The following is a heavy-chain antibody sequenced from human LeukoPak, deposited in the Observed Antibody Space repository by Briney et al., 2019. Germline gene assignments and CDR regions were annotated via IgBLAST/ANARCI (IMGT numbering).Heavy chain of an antibody. D-gene: IGHD3-10*01. CDR1: GYPFTGYY. V-gene: IGHV1-2*02. J-gene: IGHJ6*02. CDR2: INPNSGGT. Sequence: ASVKVSCKASGYPFTGYYMHWVRQAPGQGLEWMGWINPNSGGTYYAQKFQGRVTMTRDTSISTAYMELSSLRSDDTAMFYCTRAAAYGSGTYWISVPYTMDVWGQGTTVTVSS. CDR3: TRAAAYGSGTYWISVPYTMDV.